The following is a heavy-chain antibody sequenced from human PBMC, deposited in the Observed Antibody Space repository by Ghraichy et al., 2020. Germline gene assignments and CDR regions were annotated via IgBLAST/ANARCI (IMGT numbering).Heavy chain of an antibody. CDR1: GGTFRTND. V-gene: IGHV1-69*13. Sequence: SVKVSCKASGGTFRTNDISWVRQAPGQGLEWMGGIIPIFGTPNNAQKFKGRVTITADESTSTAYMELRSLRSEDTAVYFCARGIYSGSDYRADYFDYWGQGTLVTVTS. CDR3: ARGIYSGSDYRADYFDY. CDR2: IIPIFGTP. D-gene: IGHD5-12*01. J-gene: IGHJ4*02.